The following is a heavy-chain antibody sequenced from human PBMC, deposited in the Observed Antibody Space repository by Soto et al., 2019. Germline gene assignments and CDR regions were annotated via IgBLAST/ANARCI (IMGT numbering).Heavy chain of an antibody. CDR3: ARVYYDYVWGSYRRNNWFDP. Sequence: QVQLVQSGAEVKKPGASVKVSCKASGYTFTSYDINWVRQATGQGLEWMGWMNPNSGNTGYAQKFQGRVTITRNTSISTAYMELSRLRSEDTAVYYCARVYYDYVWGSYRRNNWFDPWGQGTLVTVSS. CDR2: MNPNSGNT. J-gene: IGHJ5*02. V-gene: IGHV1-8*01. CDR1: GYTFTSYD. D-gene: IGHD3-16*02.